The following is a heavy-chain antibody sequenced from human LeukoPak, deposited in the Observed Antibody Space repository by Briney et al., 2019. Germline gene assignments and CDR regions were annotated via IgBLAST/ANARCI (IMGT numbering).Heavy chain of an antibody. D-gene: IGHD3-10*01. V-gene: IGHV3-53*01. CDR2: IYSGGHT. CDR1: GFTVSSNY. J-gene: IGHJ4*01. Sequence: PGGSLRLSCAASGFTVSSNYMSWVRQAPGKGLEWVSVIYSGGHTYYADSVKGRFTISRDFSKNTLSLQMNSLRAEDTAVYYCARESSVVRGVITDFDYWGQGTLVTVSS. CDR3: ARESSVVRGVITDFDY.